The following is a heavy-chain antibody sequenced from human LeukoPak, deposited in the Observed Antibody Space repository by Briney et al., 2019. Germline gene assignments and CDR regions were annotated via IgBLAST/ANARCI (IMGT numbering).Heavy chain of an antibody. CDR1: GFTFSSYG. J-gene: IGHJ4*02. CDR3: AKASYYYDSSGYYFSY. Sequence: GGSLRLSCAASGFTFSSYGMHWVRQAPGKGLEWVAVISYDGSNKYYADSVKGRFTISRDNSKNTLYLQMNSLRAEDTAVSYCAKASYYYDSSGYYFSYWGQGTLVTVSS. V-gene: IGHV3-30*18. CDR2: ISYDGSNK. D-gene: IGHD3-22*01.